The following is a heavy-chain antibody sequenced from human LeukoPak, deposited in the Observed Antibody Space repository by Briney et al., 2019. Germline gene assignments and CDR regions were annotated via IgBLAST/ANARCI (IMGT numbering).Heavy chain of an antibody. CDR2: INPNSGGT. V-gene: IGHV1-2*02. J-gene: IGHJ5*02. CDR1: GYTFTGYY. CDR3: ARAGVMAYCGGDCYSRNNWFDP. Sequence: GASVKVSCKASGYTFTGYYMHWVRQAPGQGLEWMGWINPNSGGTNYAQKFQGRVTMTRDTSISTAYMELSRLRSDDTAVYYCARAGVMAYCGGDCYSRNNWFDPWGQGTLVTVSS. D-gene: IGHD2-21*02.